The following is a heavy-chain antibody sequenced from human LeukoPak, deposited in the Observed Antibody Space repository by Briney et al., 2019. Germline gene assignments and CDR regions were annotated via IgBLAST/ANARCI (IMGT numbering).Heavy chain of an antibody. J-gene: IGHJ3*02. CDR1: GFIFTDYW. CDR2: IRGDGRAT. Sequence: GGSLRLSCAASGFIFTDYWMHWVRQAPGKELVWVARIRGDGRATTYADSVKCRFTISRDNAMSTVFLQMKSLRAEDTGIYYCARDRNTIFGGDRRAFDIWGQGTMVTVSS. CDR3: ARDRNTIFGGDRRAFDI. V-gene: IGHV3-74*01. D-gene: IGHD3-3*01.